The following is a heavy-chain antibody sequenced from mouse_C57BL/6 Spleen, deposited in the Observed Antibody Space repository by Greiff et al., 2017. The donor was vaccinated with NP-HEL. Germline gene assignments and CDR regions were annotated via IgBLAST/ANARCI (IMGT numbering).Heavy chain of an antibody. CDR3: AREDSNYGGWYFDV. CDR2: ISYSGST. D-gene: IGHD2-5*01. V-gene: IGHV3-1*01. Sequence: EVKLVESGPGMVKPSQSLSLTCTVTGYSITSGYDWHWIRHFPGNKLEWMGYISYSGSTNYNPSLKSRISITHDTSKNHFFLKLNSVTTEDTATYYCAREDSNYGGWYFDVWGTGTTVTVSS. J-gene: IGHJ1*03. CDR1: GYSITSGYD.